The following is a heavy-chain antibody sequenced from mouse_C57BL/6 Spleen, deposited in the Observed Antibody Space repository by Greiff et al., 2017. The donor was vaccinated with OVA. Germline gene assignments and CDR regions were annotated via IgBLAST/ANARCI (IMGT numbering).Heavy chain of an antibody. CDR1: GFTFSDYG. CDR3: AIMGTGTGFAY. CDR2: ISNLAYSI. J-gene: IGHJ3*01. V-gene: IGHV5-15*01. Sequence: VQLKESGGGLVQPGGSLKLSCAASGFTFSDYGMAGGGKAGRKGPEWVAFISNLAYSIYYADTVTGRFTISRENAKNTLYLEMSSLRSEDTAMYYCAIMGTGTGFAYWGQGTLVTVSA. D-gene: IGHD4-1*01.